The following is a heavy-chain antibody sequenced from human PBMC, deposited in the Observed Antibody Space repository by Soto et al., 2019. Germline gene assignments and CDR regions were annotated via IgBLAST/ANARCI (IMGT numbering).Heavy chain of an antibody. Sequence: PSETLSLTCSVSGGSMSGGAYYWNWIRQHPVKGLEWIAYIYHTGNTYYNPSLRSRTTISVDTSENQFSLKLTSVTDADTAVYYCASSYSGYLDNWGPGTLVTVSS. CDR2: IYHTGNT. CDR3: ASSYSGYLDN. CDR1: GGSMSGGAYY. J-gene: IGHJ4*02. V-gene: IGHV4-31*03. D-gene: IGHD3-22*01.